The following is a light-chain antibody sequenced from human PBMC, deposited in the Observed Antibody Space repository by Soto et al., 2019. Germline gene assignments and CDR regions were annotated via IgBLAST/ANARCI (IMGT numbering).Light chain of an antibody. V-gene: IGLV4-69*02. CDR3: QTWGTGIV. Sequence: QLVLTQSPSASASLGASVKLTCTLSNGRSDYAIAWHQQQPEKGPRYLMKLSTDGRQTKGDGIPDRFSGSSSGAERYLTSSRLQSEDEADYYCQTWGTGIVFGEGTKLTVL. CDR2: LSTDGRQ. J-gene: IGLJ2*01. CDR1: NGRSDYA.